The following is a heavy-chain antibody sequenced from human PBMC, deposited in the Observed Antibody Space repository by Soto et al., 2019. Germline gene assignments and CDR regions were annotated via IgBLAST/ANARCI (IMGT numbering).Heavy chain of an antibody. V-gene: IGHV5-10-1*01. CDR1: GYSFTIYL. CDR3: ARLKLAQQFYYYYGMDV. D-gene: IGHD6-13*01. Sequence: PREALNLSCTASGYSFTIYLISWVRQMPGKGLEWMGRIDPSDSYTNYSPSFQGHVTISADKSISTAYLQWSSLKASDTAMYYCARLKLAQQFYYYYGMDVWGQGTTVTVSS. J-gene: IGHJ6*02. CDR2: IDPSDSYT.